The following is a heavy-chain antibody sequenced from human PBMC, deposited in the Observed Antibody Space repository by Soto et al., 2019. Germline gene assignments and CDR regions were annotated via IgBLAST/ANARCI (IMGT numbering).Heavy chain of an antibody. CDR3: SKSGSSGWYGWFDP. Sequence: QITLKESGPTLVKPTQTLTLTCIFSGFSLRTSGVGVGWIRQPQGKDLEWHGFIYWNDDKRYSPSLKSRLTITKYTSKHQVVLTMTNMDPVDTATYYCSKSGSSGWYGWFDPWGPGTPVTVSS. V-gene: IGHV2-5*01. D-gene: IGHD6-19*01. CDR2: IYWNDDK. CDR1: GFSLRTSGVG. J-gene: IGHJ5*02.